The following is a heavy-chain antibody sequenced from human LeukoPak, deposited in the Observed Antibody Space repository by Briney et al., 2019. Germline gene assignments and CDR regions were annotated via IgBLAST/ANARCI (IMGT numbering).Heavy chain of an antibody. CDR2: THADAIHGNNK. CDR1: GFPFSTYG. V-gene: IGHV3-30*02. D-gene: IGHD3-22*01. J-gene: IGHJ4*02. Sequence: GGSLRLSCAASGFPFSTYGLHWVRQAPGKGLEWVAVTHADAIHGNNKYYADSVKGRFTISRDNSKSTFYLQMDSLRAEDTAVYFCVTGGGYYYDHWGQGTLVIVSS. CDR3: VTGGGYYYDH.